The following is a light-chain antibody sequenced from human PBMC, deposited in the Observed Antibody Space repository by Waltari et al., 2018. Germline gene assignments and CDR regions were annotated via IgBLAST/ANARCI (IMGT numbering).Light chain of an antibody. V-gene: IGKV3-15*01. CDR1: RSVTNM. Sequence: EIVMTQSPATLSVSPGEGVTLSCRASRSVTNMLAWYQQKPGPAPRLLMYDASTRAAGIPARFSGSESGTEFTLTINSLQSEDFAVYFCQQYYNWPLTFGPGTKVDIK. CDR3: QQYYNWPLT. J-gene: IGKJ3*01. CDR2: DAS.